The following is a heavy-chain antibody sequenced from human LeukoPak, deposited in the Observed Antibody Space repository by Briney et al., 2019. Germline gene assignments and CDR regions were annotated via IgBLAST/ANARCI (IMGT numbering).Heavy chain of an antibody. D-gene: IGHD2-2*01. Sequence: PGGSLRLSCAASGFTFSSYSMNWVRQAPGKGLEWVSYISSSSTIYYADSVKGRFTISRDNAKNSLYLQMNSPRAEDTAVYYCARGARVGAFDIWGQGTMVTVSS. CDR1: GFTFSSYS. V-gene: IGHV3-48*01. CDR2: ISSSSTI. CDR3: ARGARVGAFDI. J-gene: IGHJ3*02.